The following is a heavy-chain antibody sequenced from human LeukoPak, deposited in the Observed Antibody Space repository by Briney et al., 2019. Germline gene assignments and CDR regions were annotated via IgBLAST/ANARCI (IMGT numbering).Heavy chain of an antibody. Sequence: ASVKVSCKASGYSFITYYIHWVRQAPGQGLEWMGWISPNSGDTKYAQKFQGRVTMTRDTSTSTIFLELSSLVADDTAMYYCARMVRGLDAWGKGTPVAISS. V-gene: IGHV1-2*02. D-gene: IGHD3-10*01. J-gene: IGHJ6*04. CDR3: ARMVRGLDA. CDR2: ISPNSGDT. CDR1: GYSFITYY.